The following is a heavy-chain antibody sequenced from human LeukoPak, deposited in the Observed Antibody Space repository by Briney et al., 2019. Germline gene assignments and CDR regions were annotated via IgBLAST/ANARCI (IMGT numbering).Heavy chain of an antibody. V-gene: IGHV3-33*06. CDR1: GFSFSTYG. CDR3: AKDGGGYCSSTSCSGSWFDP. J-gene: IGHJ5*02. Sequence: PGGSLRLSCAASGFSFSTYGMHWVRQAPGKGLEWVAVIWYDESSKYFADSVKGRFTISRDNSKNTLYLQMNSLRVEDTAVYYCAKDGGGYCSSTSCSGSWFDPWGRGTLVTVSS. CDR2: IWYDESSK. D-gene: IGHD2-2*03.